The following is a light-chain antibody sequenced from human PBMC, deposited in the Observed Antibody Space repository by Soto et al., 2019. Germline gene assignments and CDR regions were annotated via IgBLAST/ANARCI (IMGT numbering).Light chain of an antibody. CDR1: QSVSNN. CDR2: GAS. Sequence: ESVMTQSLATLSVYPGERVALSCRASQSVSNNLAWYQQKPRQAPRLLIYGASTRATGIPARFSDSGAGTEFTLTITSLQSEDFAVYYCQQYNNWPRPFGQGTKVDIK. V-gene: IGKV3-15*01. CDR3: QQYNNWPRP. J-gene: IGKJ1*01.